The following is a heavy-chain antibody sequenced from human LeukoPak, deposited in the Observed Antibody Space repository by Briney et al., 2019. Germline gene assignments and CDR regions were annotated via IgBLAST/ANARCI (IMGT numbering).Heavy chain of an antibody. Sequence: GESLKISCKGSGYSFTDYRIGWVRQMAGKGLEWMGIIYPRDSDTRYSPSFQGQVTISADRSISTAYLQWSSLKASDTAIYYCARHIVTGTSSFYPFDLWGQGTMVTVSP. CDR3: ARHIVTGTSSFYPFDL. CDR2: IYPRDSDT. CDR1: GYSFTDYR. V-gene: IGHV5-51*01. J-gene: IGHJ3*01. D-gene: IGHD1-7*01.